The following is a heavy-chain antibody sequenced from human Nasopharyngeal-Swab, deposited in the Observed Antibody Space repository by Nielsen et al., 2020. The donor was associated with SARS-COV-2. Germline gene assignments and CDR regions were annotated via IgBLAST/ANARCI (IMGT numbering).Heavy chain of an antibody. CDR3: ASPDRSIIVVVPAALSSYYATDV. D-gene: IGHD2-2*01. V-gene: IGHV1-69*13. J-gene: IGHJ6*02. CDR2: IIPIFGTA. CDR1: GGTFSSYA. Sequence: SVKVSCNASGGTFSSYAISWVRQAPGQGLEWRGGIIPIFGTANYAQKFQGRVTITADESTSTAYMELSSLRSEDTAVYYCASPDRSIIVVVPAALSSYYATDVWGQGITVTVPS.